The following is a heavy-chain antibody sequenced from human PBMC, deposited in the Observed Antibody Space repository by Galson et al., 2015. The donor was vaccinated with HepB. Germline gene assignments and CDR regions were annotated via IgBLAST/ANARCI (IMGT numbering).Heavy chain of an antibody. CDR2: IYDSGST. J-gene: IGHJ5*02. V-gene: IGHV4-31*03. CDR1: GGSISGGDYY. D-gene: IGHD3-22*01. Sequence: TLSLTCTVSGGSISGGDYYWSWIRQHPGKGLEWIGYIYDSGSTYYNPSLKSRVTMSVDTSKNQFSLNLTSVTAADTAVYYCARYLYDSSGYYYGWFDPWGQGTLVTVPS. CDR3: ARYLYDSSGYYYGWFDP.